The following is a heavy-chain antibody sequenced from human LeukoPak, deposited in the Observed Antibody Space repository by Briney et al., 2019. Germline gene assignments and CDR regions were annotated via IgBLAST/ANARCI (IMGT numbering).Heavy chain of an antibody. Sequence: GASVKVSCKASGYTFTSYGLSWVRQAPGQGLEWMGWITTYNGNTNYAQKLQGRVTMTTDTSTSTAYMELRSLRSDDTAVYYCARDQYKRATVTLSTYWYFDLWGRGTLVTVSS. D-gene: IGHD4-17*01. CDR2: ITTYNGNT. V-gene: IGHV1-18*01. CDR3: ARDQYKRATVTLSTYWYFDL. CDR1: GYTFTSYG. J-gene: IGHJ2*01.